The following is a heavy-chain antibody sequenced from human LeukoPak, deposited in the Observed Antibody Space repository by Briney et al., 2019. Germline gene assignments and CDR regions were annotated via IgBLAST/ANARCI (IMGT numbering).Heavy chain of an antibody. CDR3: ARDAPQVAAAGVLAS. Sequence: GGSLRLSCAASGFTVSDNYMSWVRQAPGKGLEWVSVMYSGGDTYYADSVKGRFTFSRDISKNTLYLQMNGLRTEDTAMYYCARDAPQVAAAGVLASWGQGTLVTVSS. J-gene: IGHJ5*02. CDR2: MYSGGDT. D-gene: IGHD6-13*01. CDR1: GFTVSDNY. V-gene: IGHV3-53*01.